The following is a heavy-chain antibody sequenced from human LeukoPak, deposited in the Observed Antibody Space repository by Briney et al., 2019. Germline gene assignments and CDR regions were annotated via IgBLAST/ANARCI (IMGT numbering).Heavy chain of an antibody. CDR1: GGTFSSYA. J-gene: IGHJ3*02. CDR3: ARLSVGFYGDYGDAFDI. D-gene: IGHD4-17*01. V-gene: IGHV1-69*05. Sequence: SVKVSCKASGGTFSSYAISWVRQAPGQGLEWMRGIIPIFGTANYAQKFQGRVTITTDESTSTAYMELSSLRSEDTAVYYCARLSVGFYGDYGDAFDIWGQGTMVTVSS. CDR2: IIPIFGTA.